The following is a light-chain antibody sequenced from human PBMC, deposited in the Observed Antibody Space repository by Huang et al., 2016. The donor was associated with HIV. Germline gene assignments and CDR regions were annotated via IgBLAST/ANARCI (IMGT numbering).Light chain of an antibody. CDR2: LGS. CDR3: MQAIQIPT. CDR1: QSLLHRNGYNY. Sequence: DIVMTQSPLSLPVTSGEPASISCRSRQSLLHRNGYNYLDGYLQKPGQSPQLLSYLGSNRASGVPDRFRGSGAGTDFTLKISRVEADDVGIYYCMQAIQIPTFGPGTKVDIK. V-gene: IGKV2-28*01. J-gene: IGKJ3*01.